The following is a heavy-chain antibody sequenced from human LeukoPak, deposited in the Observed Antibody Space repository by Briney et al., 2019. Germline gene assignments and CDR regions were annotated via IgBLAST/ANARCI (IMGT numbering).Heavy chain of an antibody. CDR3: ASRRYCTNGVCYPFDY. V-gene: IGHV1-2*02. Sequence: ASVKVSCKASGYTFTGYYMHWVRQAPGQGLEWMGWINPNSGGTNYAQKFQGRVAMTRDTSISTAYMEPSRLRSDDTAVCYCASRRYCTNGVCYPFDYWGQGTLVTVSS. D-gene: IGHD2-8*01. CDR2: INPNSGGT. J-gene: IGHJ4*02. CDR1: GYTFTGYY.